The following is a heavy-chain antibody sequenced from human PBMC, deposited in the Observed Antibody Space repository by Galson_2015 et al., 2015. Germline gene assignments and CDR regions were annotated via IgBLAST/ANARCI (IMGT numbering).Heavy chain of an antibody. Sequence: TLSLTCTVSGGSISSYYWSWIRQPPGKGLEWIGYIYYSGSTNYNPSLKSRVTISVDTSKNQFSLKLSSVTAADTAVYYCAREGVAEGCFDLWGRGTLVTVSS. J-gene: IGHJ2*01. V-gene: IGHV4-59*01. CDR3: AREGVAEGCFDL. D-gene: IGHD2-15*01. CDR2: IYYSGST. CDR1: GGSISSYY.